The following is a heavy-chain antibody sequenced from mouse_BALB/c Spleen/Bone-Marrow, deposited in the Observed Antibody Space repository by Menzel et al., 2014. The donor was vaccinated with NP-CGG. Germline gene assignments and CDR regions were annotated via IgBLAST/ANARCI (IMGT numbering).Heavy chain of an antibody. J-gene: IGHJ2*01. CDR2: IDPANGYT. CDR3: ATLTGTFDY. V-gene: IGHV14-3*02. CDR1: GFNIKDTY. D-gene: IGHD4-1*01. Sequence: EVQGVESGAELVKPGASVKSSCTASGFNIKDTYMNWVKQRAEQGLEWIGRIDPANGYTEYDPKFQGKATIIADTSSNTAYLQLGSLTSEDTAVYYCATLTGTFDYWAQGTTLTVSS.